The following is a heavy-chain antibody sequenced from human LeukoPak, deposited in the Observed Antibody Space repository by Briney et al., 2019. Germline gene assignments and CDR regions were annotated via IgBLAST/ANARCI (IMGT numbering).Heavy chain of an antibody. CDR1: GYTFTSYY. J-gene: IGHJ4*02. CDR3: ARFPRGAANY. Sequence: ASVKVSCKASGYTFTSYYMHWVRQAPGQGLEWMGWMNPNSGNTGYAQKFQGRVTMTRNTSISTAYMELSSLRSEDTAVYYCARFPRGAANYWGQGTLVTVSS. V-gene: IGHV1-8*02. CDR2: MNPNSGNT. D-gene: IGHD1-26*01.